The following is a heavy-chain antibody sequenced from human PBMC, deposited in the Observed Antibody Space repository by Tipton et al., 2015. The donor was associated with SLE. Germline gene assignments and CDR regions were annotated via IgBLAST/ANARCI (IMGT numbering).Heavy chain of an antibody. CDR1: GGSLSSSSYY. V-gene: IGHV4-39*07. J-gene: IGHJ4*02. D-gene: IGHD3-10*01. CDR2: INHSGST. Sequence: TLSLTCTASGGSLSSSSYYWGWIRQPPGKGLEWIGEINHSGSTNYNPSLKSRVTISVDTSKNQFSLKLSSVTAADTAVYYCARGHYGSGRCDYWGQGTLVTVSS. CDR3: ARGHYGSGRCDY.